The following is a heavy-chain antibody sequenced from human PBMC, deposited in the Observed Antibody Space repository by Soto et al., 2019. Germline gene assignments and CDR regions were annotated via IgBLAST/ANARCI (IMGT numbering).Heavy chain of an antibody. CDR3: ARVARNYGSGSYSP. CDR1: GFTFSSYW. Sequence: EVQLVESGGGLVQPGGSLRLSCAASGFTFSSYWMHWVRQAPGKGLVWVSRINSDGSSTSYADSVKGRFTISRDNAKNTLYLQMNSLRAADTPVYYCARVARNYGSGSYSPWGQGTLVTVSS. V-gene: IGHV3-74*01. D-gene: IGHD3-10*01. J-gene: IGHJ5*02. CDR2: INSDGSST.